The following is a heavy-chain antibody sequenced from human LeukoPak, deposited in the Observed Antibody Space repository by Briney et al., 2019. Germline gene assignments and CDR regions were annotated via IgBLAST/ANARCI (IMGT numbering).Heavy chain of an antibody. Sequence: SETLSLTCTVSGGSISSSSYYWGWIRQPPGKGLEWIGSIYYSGSTYYNPSLKSRVTISVDTPKNQFSLKLSSVTAADTAVYYCARAPPYYYDSSGYSATFDYWGQGTLVTVSS. D-gene: IGHD3-22*01. CDR1: GGSISSSSYY. CDR2: IYYSGST. V-gene: IGHV4-39*07. J-gene: IGHJ4*02. CDR3: ARAPPYYYDSSGYSATFDY.